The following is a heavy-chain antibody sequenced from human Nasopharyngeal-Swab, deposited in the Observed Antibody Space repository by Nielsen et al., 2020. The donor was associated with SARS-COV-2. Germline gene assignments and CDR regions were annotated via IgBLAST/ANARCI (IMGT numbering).Heavy chain of an antibody. V-gene: IGHV3-23*01. J-gene: IGHJ4*02. CDR2: IGAAGNT. CDR3: VKHQGSSSDQ. Sequence: GESLKISCAASGFTFSSSAISWVRQAPGMGLEWVSTIGAAGNTLYADSVKGRFTISRDNAKNTLYLQMNSLRVEDTALYYCVKHQGSSSDQWGQGTLVTVSS. CDR1: GFTFSSSA.